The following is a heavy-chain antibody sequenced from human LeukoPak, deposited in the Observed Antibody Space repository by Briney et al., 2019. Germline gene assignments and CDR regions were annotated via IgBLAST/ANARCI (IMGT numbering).Heavy chain of an antibody. Sequence: GASVKVSCKASGGTFSSYAISWVRPAPGQGLEWMGGIIPIFGTANYAQKFQGRVTITTDESTSTAYMELSSLRSEDTAVYYCAGNSGYGLGIGNYWGQGTLVTVSS. V-gene: IGHV1-69*05. CDR3: AGNSGYGLGIGNY. D-gene: IGHD5-12*01. J-gene: IGHJ4*02. CDR2: IIPIFGTA. CDR1: GGTFSSYA.